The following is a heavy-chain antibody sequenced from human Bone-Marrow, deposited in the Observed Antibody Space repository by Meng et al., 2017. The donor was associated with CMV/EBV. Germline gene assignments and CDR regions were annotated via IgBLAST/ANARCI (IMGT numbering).Heavy chain of an antibody. CDR3: AKDLYSYGSGWFAP. CDR1: GFTFDDYA. Sequence: GGSLRLSCAASGFTFDDYAMHWVRQAPGKGLEWVSGISWNSGSIGYADSVKGRFTISRDNAKNSLYLQMNSLRAEDTALYYCAKDLYSYGSGWFAPWGHGTRVTCSS. CDR2: ISWNSGSI. V-gene: IGHV3-9*01. J-gene: IGHJ5*02. D-gene: IGHD5-18*01.